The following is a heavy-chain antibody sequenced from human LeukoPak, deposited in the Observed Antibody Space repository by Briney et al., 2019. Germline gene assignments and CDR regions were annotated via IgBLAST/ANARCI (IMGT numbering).Heavy chain of an antibody. Sequence: GGSLRLSCAASGFTFSSYGMHWVRQAPGKGLEWVAVISYDGSNKYYADSVKGRFTISRDNSKNTLYLQMNSLRTEDTAVYYCAKDRGRNSGCDFRYYYYGVDVWGQGTTVAVSS. D-gene: IGHD5-12*01. CDR3: AKDRGRNSGCDFRYYYYGVDV. J-gene: IGHJ6*02. V-gene: IGHV3-30*18. CDR2: ISYDGSNK. CDR1: GFTFSSYG.